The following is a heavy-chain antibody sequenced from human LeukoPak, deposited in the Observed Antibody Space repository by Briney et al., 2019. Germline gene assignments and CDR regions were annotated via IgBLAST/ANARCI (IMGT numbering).Heavy chain of an antibody. V-gene: IGHV4-34*01. CDR3: ARGTSSHSGWFDP. Sequence: NSSETLSLTCAVYGGSFSGYYWSWIRQPPGKGLEWIGEINHSGGTNYNPSLKSRVTISVDTSKNQFSLKLSSVTAADTAVYCCARGTSSHSGWFDPWGQVTLVTVSS. CDR1: GGSFSGYY. J-gene: IGHJ5*02. D-gene: IGHD6-6*01. CDR2: INHSGGT.